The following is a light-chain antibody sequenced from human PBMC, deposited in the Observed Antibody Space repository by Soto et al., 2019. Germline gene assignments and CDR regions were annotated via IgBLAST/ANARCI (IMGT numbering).Light chain of an antibody. CDR1: QSVSSSY. CDR2: GAS. CDR3: QQYGSSPQT. J-gene: IGKJ1*01. V-gene: IGKV3-20*01. Sequence: EIVLTQSPATLSLTPGERATLSCRAGQSVSSSYLAWYQQKPGQAPRLLIYGASDRATGIPDRFTGSGSGTDFTLTINRLEPDDLAVYFCQQYGSSPQTFGQGTKVDIK.